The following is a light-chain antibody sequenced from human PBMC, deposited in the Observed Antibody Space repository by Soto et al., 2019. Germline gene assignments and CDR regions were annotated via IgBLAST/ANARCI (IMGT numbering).Light chain of an antibody. J-gene: IGKJ1*01. CDR2: KAS. Sequence: DIQMTQSPDTLSASIGDRVTITCRASQSISDWLAWHQQKPGQAPKLLIYKASTLESGVPSRFSGSGFGKEFTLTISSLHPDDFATYYCQQYETYWTFGQGTKMEI. V-gene: IGKV1-5*03. CDR3: QQYETYWT. CDR1: QSISDW.